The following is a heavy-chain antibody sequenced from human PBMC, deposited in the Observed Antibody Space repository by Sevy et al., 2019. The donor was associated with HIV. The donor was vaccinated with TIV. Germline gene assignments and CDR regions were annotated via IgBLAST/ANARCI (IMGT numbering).Heavy chain of an antibody. CDR3: ARTTMRVVAMWGGWFDP. CDR1: GYTFTSYG. CDR2: ISAYNGNT. V-gene: IGHV1-18*01. D-gene: IGHD3-22*01. J-gene: IGHJ5*02. Sequence: ASVKVSCKASGYTFTSYGISWVRQAPGQGLEWMGWISAYNGNTNYAQKLQGRVTMTTDTSTSTAYMELRSLRSDDTAVYYCARTTMRVVAMWGGWFDPWGQGTLVTVSS.